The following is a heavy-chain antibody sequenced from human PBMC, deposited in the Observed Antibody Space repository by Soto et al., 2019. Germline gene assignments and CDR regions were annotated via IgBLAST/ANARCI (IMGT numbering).Heavy chain of an antibody. CDR1: GYRLTSYC. V-gene: IGHV5-51*01. J-gene: IGHJ4*02. CDR3: ARPKASDY. Sequence: PGEALKVSCKVSGYRLTSYCSVCVRQMPGKGLEWMGIIYPGDSDTRYSPSFQGQVAISADKSISTAYLQWSSLKASDTSIYYCARPKASDYRGKRNLVTVSS. CDR2: IYPGDSDT.